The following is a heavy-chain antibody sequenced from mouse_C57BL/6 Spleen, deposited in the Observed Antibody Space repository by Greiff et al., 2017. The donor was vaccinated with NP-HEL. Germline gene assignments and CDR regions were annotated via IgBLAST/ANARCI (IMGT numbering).Heavy chain of an antibody. V-gene: IGHV1-4*01. CDR3: AREGITTVGGAMDY. CDR1: GYTFTSYT. D-gene: IGHD1-1*01. CDR2: INPSSGYT. J-gene: IGHJ4*01. Sequence: VQLQQSGAELARPGASVKMSCKASGYTFTSYTMHWVKQRPGQGLEWIGYINPSSGYTKYNQKFKDKATLTADKSSSTAYMQLSSLTSEDSAVYYCAREGITTVGGAMDYWGQGTSVTVSS.